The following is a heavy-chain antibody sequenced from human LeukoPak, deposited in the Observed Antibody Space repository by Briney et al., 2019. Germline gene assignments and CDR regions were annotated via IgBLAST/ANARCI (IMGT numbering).Heavy chain of an antibody. Sequence: ASVKVSCKASGYTFTGNYIHWVRQAPGQGLEWMGWINPNTGGTKYAQRLQGRVTMTRDTSISTAYMELTWLKSDDTAVYYCARDSATAAAAELDYWGQGTLLTVSS. CDR3: ARDSATAAAAELDY. CDR1: GYTFTGNY. J-gene: IGHJ4*02. D-gene: IGHD6-13*01. CDR2: INPNTGGT. V-gene: IGHV1-2*02.